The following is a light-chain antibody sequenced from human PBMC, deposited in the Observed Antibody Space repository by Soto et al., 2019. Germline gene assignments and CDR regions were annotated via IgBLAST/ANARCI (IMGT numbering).Light chain of an antibody. Sequence: QPVLTQPPSASGTPGQRVTISCSGSSSNIGSTYVYWYQQVPGTAPKLLIYRNNLRPSGVPDRFSGSKSGTSASLAISGLRSEDEADYYCAAWDDSLSGLYVFGSGTKLTVL. CDR1: SSNIGSTY. V-gene: IGLV1-47*01. CDR2: RNN. CDR3: AAWDDSLSGLYV. J-gene: IGLJ1*01.